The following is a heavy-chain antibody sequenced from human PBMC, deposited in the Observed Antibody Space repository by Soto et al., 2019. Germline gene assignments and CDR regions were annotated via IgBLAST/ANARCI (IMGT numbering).Heavy chain of an antibody. CDR3: AREGNYGEPSGWFDY. Sequence: QVQLVESGGGVVQPGRSLRLSCEASGFTFSSYGMHWVRQAPGKGLEWVAVIWYDGSNKYYADSVKGRFTISRDNYKNTLNLQMNSRRAEDTAVYYCAREGNYGEPSGWFDYWGQGTLVTVSS. CDR2: IWYDGSNK. D-gene: IGHD3-10*01. V-gene: IGHV3-33*01. CDR1: GFTFSSYG. J-gene: IGHJ4*02.